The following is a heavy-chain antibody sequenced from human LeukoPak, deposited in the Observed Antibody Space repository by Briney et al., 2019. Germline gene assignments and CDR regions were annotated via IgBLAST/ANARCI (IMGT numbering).Heavy chain of an antibody. CDR2: INYDGSKE. CDR1: GFTFSSYG. Sequence: GRSLRLSCAASGFTFSSYGMHWVRQAPGKGLEWVTFINYDGSKEYYADSVKGRFTISRDGSKNTLYLQMNSLRAEDTAVYYCAKDEVVPSYYYIDVWGKGTTVTVSS. V-gene: IGHV3-30*18. D-gene: IGHD2-2*01. CDR3: AKDEVVPSYYYIDV. J-gene: IGHJ6*03.